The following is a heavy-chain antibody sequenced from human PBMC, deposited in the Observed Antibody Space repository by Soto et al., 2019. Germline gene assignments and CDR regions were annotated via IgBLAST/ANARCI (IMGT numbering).Heavy chain of an antibody. CDR3: ARRAYNWNLEY. Sequence: PGESLKISCQGSGYIFTSYWIGWVRQMPGKGLEWMGIVYPSDSDTRYSPSFQGQVTISVDKSISTTYLQWSSLKASDTAMYYCARRAYNWNLEYWGQGTLVTVSS. J-gene: IGHJ4*02. CDR1: GYIFTSYW. CDR2: VYPSDSDT. D-gene: IGHD1-1*01. V-gene: IGHV5-51*01.